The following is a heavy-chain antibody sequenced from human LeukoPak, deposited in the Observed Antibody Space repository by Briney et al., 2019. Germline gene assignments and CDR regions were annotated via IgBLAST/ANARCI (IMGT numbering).Heavy chain of an antibody. J-gene: IGHJ3*02. Sequence: SETLSLTCTVSGGSISSYYWSWIRQPPGKGLEWIGYIYYTGSTNYNPSLASRVTISVDTSKNQFSLKLTSVTAADTAVYYCARGPHWVTGDYDAFDIWGQGTMVTVSS. V-gene: IGHV4-59*01. D-gene: IGHD4-17*01. CDR1: GGSISSYY. CDR3: ARGPHWVTGDYDAFDI. CDR2: IYYTGST.